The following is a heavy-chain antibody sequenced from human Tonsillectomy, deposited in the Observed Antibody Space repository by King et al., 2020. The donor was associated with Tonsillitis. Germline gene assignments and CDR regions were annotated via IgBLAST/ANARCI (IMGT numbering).Heavy chain of an antibody. D-gene: IGHD1-26*01. CDR2: ISAYNGDT. Sequence: VQLVESGAEVKKPGASVKVSCKASGYTFINYGISWVRQAPGQGLEWMGWISAYNGDTNYAHKLQGRVTMTTDSSTTTAYMELRSLRSDDTAVYYCARDMWELRMDVWGKGTTVTVSS. J-gene: IGHJ6*03. V-gene: IGHV1-18*01. CDR1: GYTFINYG. CDR3: ARDMWELRMDV.